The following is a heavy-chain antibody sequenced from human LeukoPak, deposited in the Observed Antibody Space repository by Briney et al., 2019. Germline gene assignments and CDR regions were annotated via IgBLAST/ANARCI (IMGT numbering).Heavy chain of an antibody. CDR3: ARAVEGQRWDDAFDI. Sequence: ASVKVSCKASGDTFTGYAMSWVRQAPGQGLEWMGGIIPIFGTANYAQKFQGRVTITADESTSTAYMELSSLRSEDTAVYYCARAVEGQRWDDAFDIWGKGTMVTVSS. CDR2: IIPIFGTA. J-gene: IGHJ3*02. D-gene: IGHD4-23*01. CDR1: GDTFTGYA. V-gene: IGHV1-69*13.